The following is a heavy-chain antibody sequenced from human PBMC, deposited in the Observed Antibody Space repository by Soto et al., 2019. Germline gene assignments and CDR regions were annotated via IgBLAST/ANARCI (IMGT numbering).Heavy chain of an antibody. CDR1: GVTFSSYA. D-gene: IGHD3-10*01. J-gene: IGHJ3*01. CDR3: AKSRGSGSYFNPSDAFDF. V-gene: IGHV3-23*01. Sequence: PGGSLRLSCAASGVTFSSYAMSWVRQAPGKGLEWVSSISGRGGGTYYADSVKGRFTISRDNSKNTLSLQMTSLRAEDTAVYYCAKSRGSGSYFNPSDAFDFWGQGTMVTVSS. CDR2: ISGRGGGT.